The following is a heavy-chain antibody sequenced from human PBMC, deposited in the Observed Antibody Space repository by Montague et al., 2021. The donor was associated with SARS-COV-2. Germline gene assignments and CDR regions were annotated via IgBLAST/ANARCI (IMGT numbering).Heavy chain of an antibody. V-gene: IGHV4-39*07. J-gene: IGHJ6*02. Sequence: SETLSLTCTVSGGSISSSSYYWGWIRQPPGKGLEWIGSIYYSGSTYYNPSLKSRVTISVDTSKNQFSLKLGSATTADTAVYYCARVGRQQLVRLSGMDVWGQGTTVTVSS. CDR2: IYYSGST. CDR1: GGSISSSSYY. CDR3: ARVGRQQLVRLSGMDV. D-gene: IGHD6-13*01.